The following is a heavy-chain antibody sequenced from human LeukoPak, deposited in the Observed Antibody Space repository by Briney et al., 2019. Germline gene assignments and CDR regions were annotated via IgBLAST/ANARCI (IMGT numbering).Heavy chain of an antibody. J-gene: IGHJ6*02. CDR1: GFTFSSYA. CDR3: AKDRFTYYYDSSGYPDYYYYGMDV. CDR2: ISGSGGST. D-gene: IGHD3-22*01. Sequence: GGSLRLSCAASGFTFSSYAMSWVRQAPGKGLERVSAISGSGGSTYYADSVKGRFTISRDNSKNTLYLQMTSLRADDTALYYCAKDRFTYYYDSSGYPDYYYYGMDVWGQGTTVTVSS. V-gene: IGHV3-23*01.